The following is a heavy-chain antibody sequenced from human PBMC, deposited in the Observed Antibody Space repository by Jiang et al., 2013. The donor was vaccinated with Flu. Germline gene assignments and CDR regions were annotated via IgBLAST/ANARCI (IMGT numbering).Heavy chain of an antibody. J-gene: IGHJ3*02. D-gene: IGHD3-22*01. CDR1: GFSLSTSGMC. CDR2: IDWDDDK. Sequence: KPTQTLTLTCTFSGFSLSTSGMCVSWIRQPPGKALEWLARIDWDDDKYYSTSLKTRLTISKDTSKNQVVLTMTNMDPVDTATYYCARGRYYDTSSGPAFDIWGQGTMVTVSS. V-gene: IGHV2-70*11. CDR3: ARGRYYDTSSGPAFDI.